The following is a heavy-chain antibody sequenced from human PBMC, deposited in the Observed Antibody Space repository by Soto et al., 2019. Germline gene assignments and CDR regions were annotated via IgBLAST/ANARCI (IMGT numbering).Heavy chain of an antibody. CDR1: GGSISSGGYY. J-gene: IGHJ6*02. V-gene: IGHV4-31*03. Sequence: QVQLQESGPGLVKPSQTLSLTCTVSGGSISSGGYYWSWILHHPGKGLEWIGYSYYSGSTYYNPSLKSRVTISVDTSKNQFSLKLSSVTAADTAVYYCARGVSWNQGGMDVWGQGTTVTVSS. D-gene: IGHD1-1*01. CDR3: ARGVSWNQGGMDV. CDR2: SYYSGST.